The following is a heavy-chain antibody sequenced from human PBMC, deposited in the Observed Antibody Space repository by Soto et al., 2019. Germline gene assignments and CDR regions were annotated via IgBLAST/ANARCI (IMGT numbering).Heavy chain of an antibody. V-gene: IGHV3-30*18. CDR1: GFTFSSYG. CDR2: ISYDGSNK. D-gene: IGHD2-15*01. Sequence: GGSLRLSCAAAGFTFSSYGMHWVRQAPGKGLEWVAVISYDGSNKYYADSVKGRFTISRDNSKNTLYLQMNSLRAEDTAVYYCAKDVDIVVVVAATGPFDYWGQGTLVTVSS. CDR3: AKDVDIVVVVAATGPFDY. J-gene: IGHJ4*02.